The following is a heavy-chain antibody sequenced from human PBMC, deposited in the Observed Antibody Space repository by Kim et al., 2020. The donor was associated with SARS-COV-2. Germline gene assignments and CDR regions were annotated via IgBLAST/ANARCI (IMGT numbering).Heavy chain of an antibody. D-gene: IGHD3-16*01. V-gene: IGHV4-34*01. Sequence: SETLSLTCAVYGGSFSDYYWSWIRQPPGKGLEWIGEINHSGSSNYNPSLKSRVTISVDTSKNQFSLKLSSVTAADTAVYFCARRAWGSAVGYHYDMDVWG. CDR3: ARRAWGSAVGYHYDMDV. J-gene: IGHJ6*01. CDR2: INHSGSS. CDR1: GGSFSDYY.